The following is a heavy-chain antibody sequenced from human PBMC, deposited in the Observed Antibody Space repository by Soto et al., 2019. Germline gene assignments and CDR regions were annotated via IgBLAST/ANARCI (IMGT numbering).Heavy chain of an antibody. CDR3: ARVGYGSGNYYYYYMDV. V-gene: IGHV4-34*01. Sequence: QVQLQQWGAGLLKPSETLSLTCAVYGGSFSGYYWSWIRQPPGKGLEWIGEINHSGSTNYNPSLKSRVTISVDTSKNQFSLKLRSVTAADTAVYYCARVGYGSGNYYYYYMDVWGKGTTVTVSS. J-gene: IGHJ6*03. CDR1: GGSFSGYY. CDR2: INHSGST. D-gene: IGHD3-10*01.